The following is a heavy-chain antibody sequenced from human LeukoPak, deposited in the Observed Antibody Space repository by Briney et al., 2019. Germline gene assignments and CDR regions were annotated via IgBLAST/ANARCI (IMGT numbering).Heavy chain of an antibody. V-gene: IGHV4-34*01. CDR3: ARGRQGYCSSTSCPYNWFDP. J-gene: IGHJ5*02. CDR2: INHSGST. Sequence: PSETLSLTCAVYGGSFSGYYWSWIRQPPGKGLEWIGEINHSGSTNYNPSLKSRVTISVDTSKNQFSLKLSSVTAADTAVYYCARGRQGYCSSTSCPYNWFDPWGQGTLVTVSS. D-gene: IGHD2-2*01. CDR1: GGSFSGYY.